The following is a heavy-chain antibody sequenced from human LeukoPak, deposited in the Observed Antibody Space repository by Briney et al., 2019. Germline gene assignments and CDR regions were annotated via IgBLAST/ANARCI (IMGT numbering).Heavy chain of an antibody. CDR1: GGSISSYY. CDR3: ARDGRYDLLYYMDV. D-gene: IGHD1-26*01. V-gene: IGHV4-59*01. CDR2: IYYSGST. J-gene: IGHJ6*03. Sequence: SETLSLTCTVSGGSISSYYWSWIRQPPGKGLEWIGYIYYSGSTNYNPSLKSRVTISVDTSKNQFSLKLSSVTAADTAVYYCARDGRYDLLYYMDVWGKGTTVTVSS.